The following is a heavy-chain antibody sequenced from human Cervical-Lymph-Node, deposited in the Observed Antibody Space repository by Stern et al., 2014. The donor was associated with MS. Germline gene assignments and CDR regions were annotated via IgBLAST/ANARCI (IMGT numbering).Heavy chain of an antibody. V-gene: IGHV1-24*01. CDR3: ATHRGRVTYYYGMDV. CDR2: FDPEHGKT. J-gene: IGHJ6*02. D-gene: IGHD2-21*02. CDR1: GYTLSEIS. Sequence: QVQLVQSGAEVKKPGASVKASCKVSGYTLSEISMHWVRQAPGKGLEWMGGFDPEHGKTRYAQKFQGRVTMAEDRSTDTAYMELSSLRSEDTAVYYCATHRGRVTYYYGMDVWGQGTTVTVSS.